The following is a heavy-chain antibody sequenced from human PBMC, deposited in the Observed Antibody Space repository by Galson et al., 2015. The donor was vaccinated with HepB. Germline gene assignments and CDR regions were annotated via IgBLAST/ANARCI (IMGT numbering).Heavy chain of an antibody. CDR1: GFTFSSYA. V-gene: IGHV3-23*01. J-gene: IGHJ4*02. CDR2: VSDGGGRT. D-gene: IGHD3-22*01. Sequence: SLRLSCAASGFTFSSYAMSWVRQAPGKGLEWVSAVSDGGGRTYYADSVKGRFTISRDTSKNTLYLQMDSLRADDTAVYYCAKEGSVSYYDTSDYYAYFDYWGQGTLVTVSS. CDR3: AKEGSVSYYDTSDYYAYFDY.